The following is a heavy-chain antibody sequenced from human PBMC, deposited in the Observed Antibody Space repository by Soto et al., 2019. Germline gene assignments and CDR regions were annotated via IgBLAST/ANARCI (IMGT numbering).Heavy chain of an antibody. V-gene: IGHV4-59*01. D-gene: IGHD3-10*01. Sequence: SETLSLTCTVSGGSISSYYWSWIRQPPGKGLEWIGYIYYSGSTNYNPSLKSRVTITLDTSKNQFSLKLSSVTAADTAVYYCARALNFGARPSFDFWGQGTMVTVSS. CDR1: GGSISSYY. J-gene: IGHJ3*01. CDR2: IYYSGST. CDR3: ARALNFGARPSFDF.